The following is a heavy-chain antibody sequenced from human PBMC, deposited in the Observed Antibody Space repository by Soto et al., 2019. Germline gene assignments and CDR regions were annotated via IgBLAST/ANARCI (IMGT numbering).Heavy chain of an antibody. CDR3: ARDLGHIVVVTAIYYYYGMDV. J-gene: IGHJ6*02. Sequence: GGSLRLSCAASGFTFSSYAMHWVRQAPGKGLEWVAVISYDGSNKYYADSVKGRFTISRDNSKNTLYLQMNSLRAEDTAVYYCARDLGHIVVVTAIYYYYGMDVWGQGTTVTVSS. CDR1: GFTFSSYA. D-gene: IGHD2-21*02. V-gene: IGHV3-30-3*01. CDR2: ISYDGSNK.